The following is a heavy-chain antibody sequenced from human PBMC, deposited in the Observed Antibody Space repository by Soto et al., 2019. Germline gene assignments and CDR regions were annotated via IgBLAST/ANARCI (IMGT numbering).Heavy chain of an antibody. Sequence: EVLLLESGGGLVQPGGSLRLSCEASGFSFSSFAMNWVRQAPGKGLEWVSAIGDSGASTYYADSVKGRFTISRDNSRNTLYLQLNILRAEDTAVYYCATGVELDVWGNGTTVTVSP. D-gene: IGHD1-26*01. CDR1: GFSFSSFA. V-gene: IGHV3-23*01. J-gene: IGHJ6*01. CDR3: ATGVELDV. CDR2: IGDSGAST.